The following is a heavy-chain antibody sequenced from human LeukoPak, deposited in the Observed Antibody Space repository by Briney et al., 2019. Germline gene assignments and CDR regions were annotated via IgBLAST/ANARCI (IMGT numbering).Heavy chain of an antibody. CDR1: GFTFSSYA. D-gene: IGHD3-10*01. V-gene: IGHV3-23*01. J-gene: IGHJ4*02. CDR2: ISGSGGST. CDR3: AKDPVLGGFDY. Sequence: GALRLSCAASGFTFSSYAMSWVRQAPGKGLEWVSAISGSGGSTYYADSVKGRFTISRDNSKNTLYLQMNSLRAEDTAVYYRAKDPVLGGFDYWGQGTLVTVSS.